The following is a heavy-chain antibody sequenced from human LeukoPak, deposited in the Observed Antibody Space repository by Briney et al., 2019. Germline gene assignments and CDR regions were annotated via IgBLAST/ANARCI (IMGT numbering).Heavy chain of an antibody. V-gene: IGHV4-34*01. D-gene: IGHD3-22*01. J-gene: IGHJ4*02. CDR2: ISHSGST. CDR1: GGSFSGYY. CDR3: ARWRKRYYYDSSGHFFDY. Sequence: PSETLSLTCAVYGGSFSGYYWSWIRQPPGKGLEWIGEISHSGSTNYNPSLKSRVTISVDTSKNQFSLKLSSVTAADTAVYYCARWRKRYYYDSSGHFFDYWGQGTLVTVSS.